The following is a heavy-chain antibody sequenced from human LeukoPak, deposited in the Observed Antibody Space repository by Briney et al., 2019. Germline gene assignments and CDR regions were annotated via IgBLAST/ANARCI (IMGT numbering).Heavy chain of an antibody. J-gene: IGHJ4*02. CDR3: ARAYDFWSGSHFDY. D-gene: IGHD3-3*01. V-gene: IGHV4-4*07. Sequence: GSLRLSCAASGFTFSDYYMSWIRQPAGKGLEWIGRIYTSGSTNYNPSLKSRVTISVDTSKNQFSLKLSSVTAADTAVYYCARAYDFWSGSHFDYWGQGTLVTVSS. CDR2: IYTSGST. CDR1: GFTFSDYY.